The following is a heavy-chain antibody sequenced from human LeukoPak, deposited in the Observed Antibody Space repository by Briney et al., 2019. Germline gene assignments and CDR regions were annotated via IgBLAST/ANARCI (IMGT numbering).Heavy chain of an antibody. V-gene: IGHV1-18*01. CDR2: ISAYNGNT. CDR3: ARDLVVSSPSDAFDI. J-gene: IGHJ3*02. CDR1: GYTFTSYG. Sequence: GASVKVSCKASGYTFTSYGITWVRQAPGQGLEWMGWISAYNGNTEYAQKLQGRVTMTTDTSTSTAYMELRSLRSDDTAVYYCARDLVVSSPSDAFDIWGQGTMVTVSS. D-gene: IGHD3-22*01.